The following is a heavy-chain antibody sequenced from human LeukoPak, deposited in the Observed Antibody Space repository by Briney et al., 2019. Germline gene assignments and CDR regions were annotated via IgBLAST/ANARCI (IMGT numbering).Heavy chain of an antibody. D-gene: IGHD5-24*01. CDR3: AKGMMATIGGAFDY. CDR2: ISYDGSNK. J-gene: IGHJ4*02. Sequence: PGGSLRLSCAASGFTFSSYGMHWVRQAPGKGLEWVAVISYDGSNKYYADSVKGRFTISRDNSKNTLYLQMNSLRAEDTAVYYCAKGMMATIGGAFDYWGQGTLVTVSS. V-gene: IGHV3-30*18. CDR1: GFTFSSYG.